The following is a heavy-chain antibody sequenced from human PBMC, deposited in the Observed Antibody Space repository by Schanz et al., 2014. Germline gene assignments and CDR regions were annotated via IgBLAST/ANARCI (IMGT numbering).Heavy chain of an antibody. D-gene: IGHD7-27*01. CDR1: GFTFSSYA. V-gene: IGHV3-23*04. CDR2: IGVDGTTT. J-gene: IGHJ3*01. Sequence: VQLVESGGGLVQPGGSLRLSCAASGFTFSSYAMSWLRQAPGKGLEWVSVIGVDGTTTYYADSVKGRFTISRDNFKGALYLQMSSLRADDTAVYYCARELPGVVAFDFWGQGTMVTVSS. CDR3: ARELPGVVAFDF.